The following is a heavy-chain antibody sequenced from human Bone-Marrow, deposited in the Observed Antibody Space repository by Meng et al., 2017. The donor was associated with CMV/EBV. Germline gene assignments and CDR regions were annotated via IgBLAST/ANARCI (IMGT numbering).Heavy chain of an antibody. J-gene: IGHJ6*02. CDR3: ARGGWDRQPLYYYYGMDV. CDR1: GFTFSDYY. D-gene: IGHD1-26*01. V-gene: IGHV3-11*04. Sequence: GGSRRLSCPASGFTFSDYYMSWIRQAPGKGLEWVSYISSSGSTIYYADPEKGRFTISRDNAKNSLYLQMISLRAEDTAVYYCARGGWDRQPLYYYYGMDVWGQGTTVTVSS. CDR2: ISSSGSTI.